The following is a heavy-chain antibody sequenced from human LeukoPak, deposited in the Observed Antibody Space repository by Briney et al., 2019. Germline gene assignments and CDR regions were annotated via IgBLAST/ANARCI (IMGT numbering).Heavy chain of an antibody. D-gene: IGHD6-19*01. J-gene: IGHJ6*02. CDR3: ARDLAVAGFYYNYGMDV. Sequence: GGSLRLSCAASGFTFSSSAMHWVRQAPGKGLEWVALISYDGSNKYYADSVKGRFTISRDNSKNTLYLQMNGLRAEDTAVYYCARDLAVAGFYYNYGMDVWGQGTTATVSS. CDR1: GFTFSSSA. CDR2: ISYDGSNK. V-gene: IGHV3-30-3*01.